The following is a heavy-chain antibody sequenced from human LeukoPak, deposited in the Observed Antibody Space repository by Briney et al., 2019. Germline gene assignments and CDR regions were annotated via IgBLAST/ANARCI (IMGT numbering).Heavy chain of an antibody. CDR2: IYYSGST. Sequence: PSETLSLTCTVSGGSISSSSYYWGWIRQPPGKGLEWIGSIYYSGSTYYNPSLKSRVTISVDTSKDQFSLKLSSVTAADTAVYYCASSGITMVRGDHWGQGTLVTVSS. CDR3: ASSGITMVRGDH. J-gene: IGHJ4*02. D-gene: IGHD3-10*01. V-gene: IGHV4-39*01. CDR1: GGSISSSSYY.